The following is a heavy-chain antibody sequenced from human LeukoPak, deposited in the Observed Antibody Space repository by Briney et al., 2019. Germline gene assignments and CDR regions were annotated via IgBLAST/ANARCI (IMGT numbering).Heavy chain of an antibody. CDR3: ARSLRDWFDP. V-gene: IGHV4-39*01. CDR1: GGSISSSYYY. D-gene: IGHD3-16*01. Sequence: SETLSLTCTVSGGSISSSYYYWGWIRQPPGKGLEWIGSIYYSGSTYYNPSLKSRVTISVDTSKNQFSLKLSSVTAADTAVYYCARSLRDWFDPWGQGTLVTVSS. J-gene: IGHJ5*02. CDR2: IYYSGST.